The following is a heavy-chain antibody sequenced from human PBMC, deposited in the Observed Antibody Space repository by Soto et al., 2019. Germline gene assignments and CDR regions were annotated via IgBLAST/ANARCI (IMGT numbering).Heavy chain of an antibody. CDR2: ISSNGGTT. CDR3: VKDRYVDY. CDR1: GFTFSSYA. Sequence: PGVSLRLSCSVFGFTFSSYAMHWVRQAPGKGLQYVSSISSNGGTTYYADSVKGRFTISRDNSKNTLYLQMSSLRVEDTAVYYCVKDRYVDYWGQGTLVTVSS. J-gene: IGHJ4*02. V-gene: IGHV3-64D*06.